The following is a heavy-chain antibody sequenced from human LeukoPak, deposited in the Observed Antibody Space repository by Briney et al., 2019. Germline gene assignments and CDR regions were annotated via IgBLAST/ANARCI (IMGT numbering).Heavy chain of an antibody. D-gene: IGHD1-26*01. Sequence: PSETLSLTCPVSDGSLRGYYWGWIRQPPGKGLEWIGEINHSGSTNYNPSLESRVTISEETSKNQFSLKVTSVTAADTAVYYCARGRGSYYPDWGQGTLVTVSS. CDR2: INHSGST. CDR3: ARGRGSYYPD. V-gene: IGHV4-34*01. J-gene: IGHJ4*02. CDR1: DGSLRGYY.